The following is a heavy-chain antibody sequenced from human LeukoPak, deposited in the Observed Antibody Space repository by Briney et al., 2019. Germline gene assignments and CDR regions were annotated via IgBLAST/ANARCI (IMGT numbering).Heavy chain of an antibody. CDR2: IKQDGSEE. J-gene: IGHJ4*02. CDR1: GFTFSSYW. Sequence: GGSLRLSCAASGFTFSSYWMSWVRQAPGKGLEWVANIKQDGSEEYYVDSVKGRFTISRDNAKNSLYLQMNSLRAEDTAVYYCARDSSGSYQPANDYWGQGTLVTVSS. D-gene: IGHD1-26*01. CDR3: ARDSSGSYQPANDY. V-gene: IGHV3-7*01.